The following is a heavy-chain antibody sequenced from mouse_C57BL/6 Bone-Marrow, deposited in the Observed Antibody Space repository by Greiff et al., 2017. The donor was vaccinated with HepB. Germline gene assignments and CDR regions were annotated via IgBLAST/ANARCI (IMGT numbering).Heavy chain of an antibody. J-gene: IGHJ4*01. Sequence: QVQLQQPGAELVKPGDSVKLSCKASGYTFTSYWMHWVKQRPGQGLEWIGMIHPNSGSTNYNEKFKSKATLTVDKSSSTAYMQLSSLTSEDSAVYYCARRRGYAMDYWGQGTSVTVSS. V-gene: IGHV1-64*01. CDR1: GYTFTSYW. CDR3: ARRRGYAMDY. CDR2: IHPNSGST.